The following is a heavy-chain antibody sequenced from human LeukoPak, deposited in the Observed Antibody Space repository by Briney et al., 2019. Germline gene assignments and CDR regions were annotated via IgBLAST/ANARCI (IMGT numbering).Heavy chain of an antibody. CDR1: GGTFSSYA. Sequence: GASVKVSCKASGGTFSSYAISWVRQAPGQGLEWMGGIIPIFGTANYAQKFQGRATITADESTSTAYMELSSLRSEDTAVYYCARGAASSSPEDYYYYYGMDVWGQGTTVTVSS. CDR2: IIPIFGTA. CDR3: ARGAASSSPEDYYYYYGMDV. V-gene: IGHV1-69*01. D-gene: IGHD6-6*01. J-gene: IGHJ6*02.